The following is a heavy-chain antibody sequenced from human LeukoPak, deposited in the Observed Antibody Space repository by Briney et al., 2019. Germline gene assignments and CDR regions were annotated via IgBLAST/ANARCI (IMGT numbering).Heavy chain of an antibody. CDR1: GFTFSSYA. Sequence: GGSLRLSRAASGFTFSSYAMSWVRQAPGKGLEWVSGLTGSGASAYYADSVKGRFTISRDNSKNTLYLQLNSLRAEDTAVYYCAKVSSPYHYDSGGRNYYFDYWGQGTLVTVSS. J-gene: IGHJ4*02. CDR2: LTGSGASA. V-gene: IGHV3-23*01. D-gene: IGHD3-22*01. CDR3: AKVSSPYHYDSGGRNYYFDY.